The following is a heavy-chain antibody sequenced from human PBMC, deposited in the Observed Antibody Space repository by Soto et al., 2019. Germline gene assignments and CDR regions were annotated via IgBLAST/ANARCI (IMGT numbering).Heavy chain of an antibody. J-gene: IGHJ5*02. V-gene: IGHV2-5*02. CDR1: GFSLSTSGVG. D-gene: IGHD2-15*01. CDR2: IYWDDDK. CDR3: ARDISYNWFDP. Sequence: QITLKESGPTLVKPTQTLTLTCTFSGFSLSTSGVGVGWIRQPPGKALEWLALIYWDDDKRYSPSLKSRLTITKDTPKNQVVLTMTNMDPVDTATYYCARDISYNWFDPWGQGTLVTVSS.